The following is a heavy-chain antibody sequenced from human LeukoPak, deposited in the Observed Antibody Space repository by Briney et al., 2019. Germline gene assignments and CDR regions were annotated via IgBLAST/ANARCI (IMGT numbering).Heavy chain of an antibody. V-gene: IGHV5-51*01. J-gene: IGHJ4*02. D-gene: IGHD1-26*01. CDR3: ARHDASGSYYDFDY. CDR1: GYSFTNFW. Sequence: GESLKISCKGSGYSFTNFWIGWVRQMPGKGLEWMGIIYPGDSDTRYSPSFQGQVTISADKSISTAYLQWSSLKASDAAMYYCARHDASGSYYDFDYWGQGTLVTVSS. CDR2: IYPGDSDT.